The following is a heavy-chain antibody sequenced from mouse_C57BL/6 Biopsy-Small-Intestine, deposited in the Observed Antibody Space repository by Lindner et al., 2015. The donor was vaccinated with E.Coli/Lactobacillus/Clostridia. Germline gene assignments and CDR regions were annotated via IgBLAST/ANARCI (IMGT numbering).Heavy chain of an antibody. CDR3: AKSGDGYYVGFAY. D-gene: IGHD2-3*01. J-gene: IGHJ3*01. V-gene: IGHV1-18*01. Sequence: VQLQESGPGLVKPGASVKIPCKASGYTFTDYNMDWVKQSHGKSLEWIGDINPNNGGTIYNQKFKGKATLTVDKSSSTAYMELNSLTSEDSAVYFCAKSGDGYYVGFAYWGQGTLVTVSA. CDR2: INPNNGGT. CDR1: GYTFTDYN.